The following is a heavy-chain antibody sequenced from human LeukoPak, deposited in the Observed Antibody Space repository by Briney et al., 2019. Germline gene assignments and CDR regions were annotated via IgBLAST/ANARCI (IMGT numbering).Heavy chain of an antibody. J-gene: IGHJ4*02. CDR1: VFTFSSYE. Sequence: GGSLRLSCAASVFTFSSYEVNWVRQAPGQGLEGGSYISGSGSTIYYADSVKGRFTSSRDNAKNLLYLQMNSLRAEDTAVYYCARDRDRGAAAGRDYWGQGTLVTVSS. CDR2: ISGSGSTI. D-gene: IGHD6-13*01. CDR3: ARDRDRGAAAGRDY. V-gene: IGHV3-48*03.